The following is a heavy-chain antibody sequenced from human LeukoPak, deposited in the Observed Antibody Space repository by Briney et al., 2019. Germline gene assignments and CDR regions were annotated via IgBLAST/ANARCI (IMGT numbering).Heavy chain of an antibody. J-gene: IGHJ6*03. CDR1: GFTFSSYA. D-gene: IGHD5-12*01. V-gene: IGHV3-23*01. Sequence: GGSLRLSCAASGFTFSSYAMSWARQAPGKGLEWVSAISGSGGSTYYADSVKGRFTISRDNSKNTLYLQMNSLRAEDTAVYYCARIGYDYYYYYMDVWGKGTTVTVSS. CDR2: ISGSGGST. CDR3: ARIGYDYYYYYMDV.